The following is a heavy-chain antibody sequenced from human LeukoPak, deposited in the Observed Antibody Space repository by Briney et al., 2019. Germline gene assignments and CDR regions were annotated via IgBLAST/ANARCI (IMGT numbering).Heavy chain of an antibody. V-gene: IGHV4-61*02. CDR1: GGSISSGGYY. Sequence: PSETLSLTCTVSGGSISSGGYYWSWIRQPAGKGLEWIGRIYTSGSTNYNPSLKSRVTMSVDTSKNQFSLKLSSVTAADTAVYYCARSALHTHSDYFDWLFHEYNWFDPWGQGTLVTVSS. J-gene: IGHJ5*02. D-gene: IGHD3-9*01. CDR2: IYTSGST. CDR3: ARSALHTHSDYFDWLFHEYNWFDP.